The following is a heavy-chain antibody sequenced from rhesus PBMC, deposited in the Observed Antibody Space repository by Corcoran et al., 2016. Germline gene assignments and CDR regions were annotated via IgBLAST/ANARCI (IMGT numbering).Heavy chain of an antibody. CDR3: ARRGSSGWLSYFDY. CDR2: IYGGGGRT. Sequence: QVQLQESGPAEVKPSETLSLTCAVSGGSICSSNWWSWIRQPPGKGLVWIGGIYGGGGRTAYTPSLKSRVTISKATSKTQFSLRLSSVTAADTAVYYCARRGSSGWLSYFDYWGQGVLVTVSS. V-gene: IGHV4-93*01. D-gene: IGHD6-31*01. J-gene: IGHJ4*01. CDR1: GGSICSSNW.